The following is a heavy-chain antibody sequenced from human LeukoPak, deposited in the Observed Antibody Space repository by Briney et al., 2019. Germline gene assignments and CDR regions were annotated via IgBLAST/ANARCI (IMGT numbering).Heavy chain of an antibody. V-gene: IGHV5-51*01. CDR3: ATLRDGYHLYDY. CDR2: IYPGDSDT. D-gene: IGHD5-24*01. Sequence: GESLKISCKVSGYTLTNNWIGWVRQVPGKGLEWMGLIYPGDSDTRYSPSFQGQVTMSVDKSISTAYLQWSSLRASDTAMYYCATLRDGYHLYDYWGQGALVTVSS. CDR1: GYTLTNNW. J-gene: IGHJ4*02.